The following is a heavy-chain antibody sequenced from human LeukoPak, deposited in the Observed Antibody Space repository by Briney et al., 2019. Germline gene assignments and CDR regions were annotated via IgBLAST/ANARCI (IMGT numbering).Heavy chain of an antibody. CDR1: GGSIRSYY. CDR3: ARDRHGDCVADY. J-gene: IGHJ4*02. CDR2: IYYSGST. Sequence: PSETLSLTCTVSGGSIRSYYWSWIRQPPGKGLEWIGYIYYSGSTNYNPSLKSRVTISVDTSKNQFSLKLSSVTAADTAVYYCARDRHGDCVADYWGKGTLVTVSS. D-gene: IGHD2-21*02. V-gene: IGHV4-59*01.